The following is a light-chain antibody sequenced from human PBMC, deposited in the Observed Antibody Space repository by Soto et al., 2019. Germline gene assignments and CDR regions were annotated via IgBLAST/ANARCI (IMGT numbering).Light chain of an antibody. CDR2: DAS. Sequence: EIVLTQSPATLSLSPGERATLSCRASQSIRDYLAWYQQKPGQAPRLLIYDASNRATGIPARFSGSGSGTVFTLTIISLEPEDFAVYYCQQRSTWLWTFGQGTKVDIK. CDR3: QQRSTWLWT. CDR1: QSIRDY. V-gene: IGKV3-11*01. J-gene: IGKJ1*01.